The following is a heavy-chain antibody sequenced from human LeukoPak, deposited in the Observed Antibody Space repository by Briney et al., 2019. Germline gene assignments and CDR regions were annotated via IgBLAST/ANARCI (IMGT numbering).Heavy chain of an antibody. V-gene: IGHV1-2*02. CDR3: ARNYYGSGIYYNPGGY. Sequence: ASLKVSCKASGYTFNGYYMHWVRQAPGQGLEWMGWINPNSGGANYAQKFQGGITMTRDTSISTVYMELSRLRSDDTAVYYCARNYYGSGIYYNPGGYWGQGTLVTVSS. J-gene: IGHJ4*02. CDR2: INPNSGGA. D-gene: IGHD3-10*01. CDR1: GYTFNGYY.